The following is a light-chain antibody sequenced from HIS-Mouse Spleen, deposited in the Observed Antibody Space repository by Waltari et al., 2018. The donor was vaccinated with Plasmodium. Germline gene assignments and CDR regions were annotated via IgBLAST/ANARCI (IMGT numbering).Light chain of an antibody. V-gene: IGLV3-9*01. CDR3: QVWDSSTVV. J-gene: IGLJ2*01. CDR2: RDS. Sequence: SYELTQPLSVSVALGQTARLTRGGNNIGSKNGHWYQQKPGQAPVLVIYRDSNRPSGIPERFSGSNSGNTATLTISRAQAGDEADYYCQVWDSSTVVFGGGTKLTVL. CDR1: NIGSKN.